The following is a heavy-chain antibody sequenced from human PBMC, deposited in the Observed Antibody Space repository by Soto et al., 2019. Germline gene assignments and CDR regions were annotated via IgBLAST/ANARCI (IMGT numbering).Heavy chain of an antibody. CDR3: EGAGSRDDAFAI. CDR2: IIPILGIA. D-gene: IGHD2-15*01. J-gene: IGHJ3*02. Sequence: QVQLVQSGAEVKKPGSSVKVSCKASGGTFSSYTISWVRQAPGQGLEWMGRIIPILGIANYAQKFQGRVTITAGKSTSTAYRELSSLRCEDTAVYYCEGAGSRDDAFAIWGQGTMVTVSS. V-gene: IGHV1-69*02. CDR1: GGTFSSYT.